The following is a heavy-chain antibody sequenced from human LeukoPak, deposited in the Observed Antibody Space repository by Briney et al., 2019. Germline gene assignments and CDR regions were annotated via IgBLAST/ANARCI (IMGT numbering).Heavy chain of an antibody. D-gene: IGHD3-22*01. CDR3: AKEKAEIVVVIDY. V-gene: IGHV3-23*01. CDR1: GFTFSSYA. CDR2: ISGSGGST. Sequence: GGSLRLSCAASGFTFSSYAMSWFRQAPGKGLEWVSAISGSGGSTYYADSVKCRVTSSRDNSTNTLYLQVNSLRAEDTAVYYCAKEKAEIVVVIDYWGQGTLVTVSS. J-gene: IGHJ4*02.